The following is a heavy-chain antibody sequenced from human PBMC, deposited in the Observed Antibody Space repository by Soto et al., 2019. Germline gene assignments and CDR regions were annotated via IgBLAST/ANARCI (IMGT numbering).Heavy chain of an antibody. Sequence: QVQLMQSGAEVKKPGSSVKVSCKVSGDTFSIYPISWVRQAPGQGLEWMGGINPIFGAADYAQKFQGRVTITAGKSTSTAYMELSSLRSEDTAVYYCAREDYEKAFDIWGQGTMVTVSS. J-gene: IGHJ3*02. CDR1: GDTFSIYP. D-gene: IGHD3-22*01. CDR2: INPIFGAA. V-gene: IGHV1-69*06. CDR3: AREDYEKAFDI.